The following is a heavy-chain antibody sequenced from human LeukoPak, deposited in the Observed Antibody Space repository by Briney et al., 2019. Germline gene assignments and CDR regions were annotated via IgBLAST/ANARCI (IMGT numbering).Heavy chain of an antibody. Sequence: GGSLRLSCAASGFTFSSYAMSWVRQAPGKGLEWVSVIYIGGSTYYADSVKGRFTISRDISKNTLYLQMNSLRAEDTAVYYCARDWGYCSSTSCHVFDYWGQGTLVTVSS. CDR1: GFTFSSYA. CDR3: ARDWGYCSSTSCHVFDY. CDR2: IYIGGST. D-gene: IGHD2-2*01. V-gene: IGHV3-53*01. J-gene: IGHJ4*02.